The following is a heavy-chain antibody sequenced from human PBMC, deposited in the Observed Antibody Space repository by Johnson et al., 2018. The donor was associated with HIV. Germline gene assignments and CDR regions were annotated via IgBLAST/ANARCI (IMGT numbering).Heavy chain of an antibody. D-gene: IGHD4-17*01. CDR3: ARPGPTVTDDGFDI. J-gene: IGHJ3*02. CDR2: ISYDGNNK. Sequence: QVQLVESGGGVVQPGRSLRLSCAASGFTFSNYAIHWVRQAPGKGLEWVAIISYDGNNKYYADSVKGRFTISRDNSKNTLYLQMNSLRNEDTAVYYCARPGPTVTDDGFDIWGQGTMVTVSS. V-gene: IGHV3-30*04. CDR1: GFTFSNYA.